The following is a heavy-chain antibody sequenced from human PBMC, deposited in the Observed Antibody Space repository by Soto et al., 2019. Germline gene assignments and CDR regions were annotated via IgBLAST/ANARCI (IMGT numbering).Heavy chain of an antibody. CDR1: GFTFSSYG. V-gene: IGHV3-30*03. CDR3: AMGDYYYYYMEV. CDR2: ISDDGSNK. D-gene: IGHD1-26*01. Sequence: GGSLRLSCAASGFTFSSYGMHWVRQAPDKGLEWVAVISDDGSNKYYGDSVKGRFTISRDNSDNTLYLQMNSLRAEDTAVYYCAMGDYYYYYMEVWGKGTTVTVSS. J-gene: IGHJ6*03.